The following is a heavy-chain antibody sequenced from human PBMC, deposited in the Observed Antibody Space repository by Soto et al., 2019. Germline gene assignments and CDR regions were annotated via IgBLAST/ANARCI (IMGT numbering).Heavy chain of an antibody. J-gene: IGHJ6*02. CDR2: INWNGGST. CDR3: AREIRITMVRGVSPTPPYYYGMDV. CDR1: GFTFDDYG. Sequence: EVQLVESGGGVVRPGGSLRLSCAASGFTFDDYGMSWVRQAPGKGLEWVSGINWNGGSTGYADSVKGRFTISRDNAKKSLYLQMNSLRAEDTALYYCAREIRITMVRGVSPTPPYYYGMDVWGQGTTVTVSS. D-gene: IGHD3-10*01. V-gene: IGHV3-20*04.